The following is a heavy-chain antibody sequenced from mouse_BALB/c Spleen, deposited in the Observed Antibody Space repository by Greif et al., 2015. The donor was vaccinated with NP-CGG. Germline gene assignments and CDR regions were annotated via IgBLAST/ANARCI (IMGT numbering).Heavy chain of an antibody. CDR1: GYSFTGYF. J-gene: IGHJ2*01. CDR2: INPYNGDT. D-gene: IGHD2-1*01. CDR3: LKEGNYVGYFDY. V-gene: IGHV1-20*02. Sequence: EVMLVESGPELVKPGASVKISCKASGYSFTGYFMNWVMQSHGKSLEWIGRINPYNGDTFYNQKFKGKATLTVDKSSSTAHMELRSLASEDSAVYYCLKEGNYVGYFDYWGQGTTLTVSS.